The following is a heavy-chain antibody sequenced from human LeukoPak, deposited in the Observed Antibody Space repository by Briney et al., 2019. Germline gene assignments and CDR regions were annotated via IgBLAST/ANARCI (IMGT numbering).Heavy chain of an antibody. CDR1: GFTFSDYY. CDR2: ISSSGSTI. Sequence: PGGSLRLSCAASGFTFSDYYMSWIRHAPGKGLEWVSYISSSGSTIYYADSVKGRFTISRDNAKNSLYLQMNSLRAEDTAVYYCARAGVDYYDSSGQLDYWGQGTLVTVSS. CDR3: ARAGVDYYDSSGQLDY. J-gene: IGHJ4*02. D-gene: IGHD3-22*01. V-gene: IGHV3-11*01.